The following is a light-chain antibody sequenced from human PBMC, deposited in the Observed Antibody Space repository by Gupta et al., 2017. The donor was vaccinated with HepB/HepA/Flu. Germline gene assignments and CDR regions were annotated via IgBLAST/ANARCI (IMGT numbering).Light chain of an antibody. V-gene: IGLV1-40*01. Sequence: ISCTGXSSNIGADYDVNWYQHLPGTAPKRLIYGNNKRPSGVPDRFSGSKSGTSASLAITGLQAEDEADYHCQSYDSSLSGVIFGGGTKLTVL. CDR2: GNN. CDR1: SSNIGADYD. J-gene: IGLJ2*01. CDR3: QSYDSSLSGVI.